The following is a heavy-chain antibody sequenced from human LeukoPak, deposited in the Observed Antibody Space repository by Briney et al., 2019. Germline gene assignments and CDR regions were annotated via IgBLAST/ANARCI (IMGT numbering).Heavy chain of an antibody. CDR2: INPNSGGT. Sequence: ASVKVSCKASGYTFTGYYMHWVRQAPGQELEWMGWINPNSGGTNYAQKFQGRVTMTRDTSISTAYMELSSLRSEDTAVYYCARGSITIFGVVIWYFDYWGQGTLVTVSS. V-gene: IGHV1-2*02. CDR1: GYTFTGYY. D-gene: IGHD3-3*01. CDR3: ARGSITIFGVVIWYFDY. J-gene: IGHJ4*02.